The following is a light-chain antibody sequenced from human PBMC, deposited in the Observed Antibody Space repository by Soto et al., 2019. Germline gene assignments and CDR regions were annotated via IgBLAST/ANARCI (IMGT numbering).Light chain of an antibody. J-gene: IGKJ1*01. CDR1: QSVSSNY. Sequence: EVMLTQSPGTLSLSPGERATLSCRASQSVSSNYLAWYQQKSGQAPRLLIYGASNRATGLPHRFSGSGSGTDFNLTIRRLEPEHFAVYYYQHYDTSPRTFRQGTKVEF. V-gene: IGKV3-20*01. CDR3: QHYDTSPRT. CDR2: GAS.